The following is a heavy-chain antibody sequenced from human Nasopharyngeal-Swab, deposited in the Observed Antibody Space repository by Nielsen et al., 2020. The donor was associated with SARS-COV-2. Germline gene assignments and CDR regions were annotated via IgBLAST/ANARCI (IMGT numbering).Heavy chain of an antibody. CDR1: GYSFTNYG. CDR3: ARDGTHCSGGTCFDN. Sequence: ASVKVSCKASGYSFTNYGVNWVRQAPGQGLEWMGWINTKTGNPTYAQGFTGRLVFSLDTSVTTAYLQISSLEAEDTAVYYCARDGTHCSGGTCFDNWGQGTLVTVSS. V-gene: IGHV7-4-1*02. J-gene: IGHJ5*02. CDR2: INTKTGNP. D-gene: IGHD2-15*01.